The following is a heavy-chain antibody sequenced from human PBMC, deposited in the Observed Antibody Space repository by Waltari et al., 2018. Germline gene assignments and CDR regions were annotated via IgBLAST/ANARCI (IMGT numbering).Heavy chain of an antibody. CDR2: IRGNVSGGTT. CDR1: GFPIGDYA. J-gene: IGHJ4*02. Sequence: EVQVVESGGGLVQPGRSLRLSCTTSGFPIGDYAISWFRQAAGKGLGCVGFIRGNVSGGTTEYAASVKDRFTNSRDESKSVAYLQMNILNTEDTAVYYCTCDEVINWGQGTLVTVSS. V-gene: IGHV3-49*03. CDR3: TCDEVIN.